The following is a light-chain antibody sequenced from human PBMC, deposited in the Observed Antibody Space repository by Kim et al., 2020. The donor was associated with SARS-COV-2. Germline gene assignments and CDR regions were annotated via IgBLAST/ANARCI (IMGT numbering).Light chain of an antibody. CDR2: GAS. Sequence: SPGERATLSCRASQSVSSNLAWYQQKPGQAPRLLIYGASTRATGIPARFIGSGSGTEFTLTINSLQSEDFAVYYCQQYNDWPPLTFGGGTKVDIK. J-gene: IGKJ4*01. V-gene: IGKV3-15*01. CDR1: QSVSSN. CDR3: QQYNDWPPLT.